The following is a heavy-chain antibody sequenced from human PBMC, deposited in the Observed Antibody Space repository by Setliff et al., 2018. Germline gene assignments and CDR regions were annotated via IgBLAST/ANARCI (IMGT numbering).Heavy chain of an antibody. V-gene: IGHV3-7*01. J-gene: IGHJ6*03. CDR2: IKQDGSEK. CDR1: GFTFSSYW. CDR3: AREKMATNYYYYYMDV. Sequence: LRLSCAAAGFTFSSYWMSWVRQAPGKGLEWVANIKQDGSEKYYVDSVKGRFTISRDNAKNSLYLQMNSLRAEDTAVYYCAREKMATNYYYYYMDVWGKGTTVTVSS. D-gene: IGHD5-12*01.